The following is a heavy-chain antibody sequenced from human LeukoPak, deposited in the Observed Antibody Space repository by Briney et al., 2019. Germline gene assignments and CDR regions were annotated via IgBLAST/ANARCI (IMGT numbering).Heavy chain of an antibody. V-gene: IGHV1-46*01. CDR2: INPSGGST. CDR1: GYTFTSYY. Sequence: ASVKVSCKASGYTFTSYYMHWVRQAPGQGLEWMEIINPSGGSTSYAQKFQGRVTMTRDTSTSTVYMELSSLRSEDTAVYYCASWGLIYYYGMDVWGQGTTVTVSS. D-gene: IGHD2-8*01. CDR3: ASWGLIYYYGMDV. J-gene: IGHJ6*02.